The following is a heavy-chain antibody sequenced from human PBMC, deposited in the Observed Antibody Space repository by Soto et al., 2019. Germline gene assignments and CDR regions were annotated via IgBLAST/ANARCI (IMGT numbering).Heavy chain of an antibody. D-gene: IGHD3-22*01. V-gene: IGHV4-39*01. CDR1: GGSVTNINYF. CDR3: ARHEYVSSSYDLLDV. J-gene: IGHJ3*01. Sequence: SSETLSLTCSVSGGSVTNINYFWAWIRQSPGKGLEWIANIYYTGTTFYNPSLRSRVSMTIDASKNIFSLNLSSVTASDPALYYCARHEYVSSSYDLLDVWGRGTMVTFSS. CDR2: IYYTGTT.